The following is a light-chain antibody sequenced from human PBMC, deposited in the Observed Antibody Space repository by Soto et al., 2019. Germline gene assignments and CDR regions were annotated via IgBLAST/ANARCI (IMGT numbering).Light chain of an antibody. CDR3: KQYNSYPWT. Sequence: DIQVTQSLSTLSASVRDIVTITCRASESISSWLALYQQKPGKAPKLLIYDADSFESGVQSRFSGSWSGAAFTLTISSLQADDFATYFCKQYNSYPWTFGQGTKVDIK. CDR2: DAD. J-gene: IGKJ1*01. V-gene: IGKV1-5*01. CDR1: ESISSW.